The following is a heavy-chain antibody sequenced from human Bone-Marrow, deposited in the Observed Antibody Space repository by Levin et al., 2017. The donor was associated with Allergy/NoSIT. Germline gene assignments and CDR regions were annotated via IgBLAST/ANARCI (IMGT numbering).Heavy chain of an antibody. V-gene: IGHV3-23*01. D-gene: IGHD6-13*01. J-gene: IGHJ4*02. CDR3: SKGESATGTLIHAY. CDR1: GFTFRSSA. Sequence: LSLPCAASGFTFRSSAMSWVRQAPGKGLEWVSAVSNSGGATYFADSVKGRFTISRDNSKNTLYLQMDSLRAEDTAVYYCSKGESATGTLIHAYWGQGTLVTVSS. CDR2: VSNSGGAT.